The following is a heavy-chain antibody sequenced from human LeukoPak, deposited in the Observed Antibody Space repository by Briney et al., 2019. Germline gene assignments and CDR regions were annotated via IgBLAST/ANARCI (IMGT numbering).Heavy chain of an antibody. CDR2: IYYSGST. CDR1: GGSISDYY. V-gene: IGHV4-59*12. J-gene: IGHJ6*03. CDR3: AITTDYYGSGSYYSYYYYYYMDV. Sequence: SETLYLTCTVSGGSISDYYWSWIRQPPGKGLEWIGYIYYSGSTNYNPSLKSRVTISVDTSKNQFSLKLSSVTAADTAVYYCAITTDYYGSGSYYSYYYYYYMDVWGKGTTVTVSS. D-gene: IGHD3-10*01.